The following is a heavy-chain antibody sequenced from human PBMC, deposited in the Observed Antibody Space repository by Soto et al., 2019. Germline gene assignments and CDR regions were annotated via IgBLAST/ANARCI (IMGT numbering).Heavy chain of an antibody. Sequence: XGTLSLTCTVSGDSISTFYWGWIRQSPGKELEWIGYVYYTGSTNYNPSLKSRVTISVDRSKNQFSLKLTSANAAETAVYYCARGRTVRNYADDSSDYFYFFDYWGQGTQVTVSS. J-gene: IGHJ4*02. D-gene: IGHD3-22*01. CDR2: VYYTGST. CDR1: GDSISTFY. CDR3: ARGRTVRNYADDSSDYFYFFDY. V-gene: IGHV4-59*01.